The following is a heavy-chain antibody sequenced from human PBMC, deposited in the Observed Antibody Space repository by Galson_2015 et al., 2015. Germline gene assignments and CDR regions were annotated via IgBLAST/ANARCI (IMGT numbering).Heavy chain of an antibody. CDR2: ISASNGHT. J-gene: IGHJ4*02. CDR3: ARDYRHSSSWYFDY. V-gene: IGHV1-18*01. Sequence: SVKVSCKASGYTFTSYGISWVRQAPGQGLEWMGWISASNGHTNYAQKLQGRDTMTTDTSTSTAYMELRSLRSDDTAVYYCARDYRHSSSWYFDYWGQGTLVTVSS. D-gene: IGHD6-13*01. CDR1: GYTFTSYG.